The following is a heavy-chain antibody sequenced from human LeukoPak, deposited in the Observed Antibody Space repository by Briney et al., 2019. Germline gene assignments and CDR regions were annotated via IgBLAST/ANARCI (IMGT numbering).Heavy chain of an antibody. V-gene: IGHV3-48*03. CDR1: GFTFSSYE. J-gene: IGHJ4*02. CDR3: AKGSYGSGSYSDY. CDR2: ISSSGSTI. Sequence: GGSLRLSCAASGFTFSSYEMNWVRQAPGKGLEWVSYISSSGSTIYYADSVKGRFTISRDNAKNSLYLQMNSPRAEDTALYYCAKGSYGSGSYSDYWGQGTLVTVSS. D-gene: IGHD3-10*01.